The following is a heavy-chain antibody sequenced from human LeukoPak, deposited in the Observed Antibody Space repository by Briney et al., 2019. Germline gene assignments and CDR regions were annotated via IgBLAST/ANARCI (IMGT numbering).Heavy chain of an antibody. J-gene: IGHJ6*03. V-gene: IGHV1-2*02. Sequence: GASVKVSCKASGYTFTRYYMHWVRQAPGQGLAWMGWINPNSGGTNYAQKLQGRVTMTRDTSISTAYMELSRLRSDDTAVYYCARVSRPRVYYYYMDVWGKGTTVTVSS. CDR2: INPNSGGT. D-gene: IGHD5/OR15-5a*01. CDR1: GYTFTRYY. CDR3: ARVSRPRVYYYYMDV.